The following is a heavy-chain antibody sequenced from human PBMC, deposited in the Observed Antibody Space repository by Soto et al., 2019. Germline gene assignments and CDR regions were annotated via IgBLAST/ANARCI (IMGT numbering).Heavy chain of an antibody. Sequence: VQLVESGGGVVQPGRSLRLTCAGSGSTFSSYGIHWVRQAPGKGLEWVAIIWYDGTNKYYADSVRGRFTVSRDNSKNTVYLQMNSVRVEDTAVYHCASQFYDVLTGCGPVDYWGQGALVTVSS. CDR2: IWYDGTNK. CDR3: ASQFYDVLTGCGPVDY. V-gene: IGHV3-33*01. D-gene: IGHD3-9*01. J-gene: IGHJ4*02. CDR1: GSTFSSYG.